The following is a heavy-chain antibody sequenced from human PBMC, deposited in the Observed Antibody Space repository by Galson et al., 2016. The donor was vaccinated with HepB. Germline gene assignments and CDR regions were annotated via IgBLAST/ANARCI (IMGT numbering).Heavy chain of an antibody. J-gene: IGHJ5*02. CDR2: IWYDGSNE. CDR1: GFTFSTYG. CDR3: ARDGGGYCSGGSCQSNWFDP. Sequence: SLRLSCAASGFTFSTYGIHWVRQAPGKGLEWVAVIWYDGSNEYYADSVKGRFTISRDNPKNTVYLQMNSPRAEDTAVYYCARDGGGYCSGGSCQSNWFDPWGQGTLVTVSS. D-gene: IGHD2-15*01. V-gene: IGHV3-33*01.